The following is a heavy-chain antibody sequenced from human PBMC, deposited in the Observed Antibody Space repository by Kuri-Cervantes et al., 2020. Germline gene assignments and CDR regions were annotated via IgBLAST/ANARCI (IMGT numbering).Heavy chain of an antibody. CDR3: AKDFEVLWFGELFRTNNYYYYGMDV. V-gene: IGHV3-30-3*01. D-gene: IGHD3-10*01. CDR2: ISYDGSNK. Sequence: KSLQIPCAASGFTFSSYAMHGVRQAPGKGLEWVAVISYDGSNKYYADSVKGRFTISRDNSKYTLYLQMNSLRAEDTAVYYCAKDFEVLWFGELFRTNNYYYYGMDVWGQGTTVTVSS. J-gene: IGHJ6*02. CDR1: GFTFSSYA.